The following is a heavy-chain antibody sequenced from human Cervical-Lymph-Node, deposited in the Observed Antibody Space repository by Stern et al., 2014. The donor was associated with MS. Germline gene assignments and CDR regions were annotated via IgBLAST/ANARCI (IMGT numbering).Heavy chain of an antibody. Sequence: VQLVQSGAEVKKPGSSVKVSCTVSGDTLSSYAINWVRQVPGQGLEWMGGITPVFGTTNYAQKFQGRVTITADKSTNTAYMELMTLRSEDTAVYYCARGGGLVGYFDYWGQGTLVSVSS. J-gene: IGHJ4*02. CDR3: ARGGGLVGYFDY. CDR1: GDTLSSYA. V-gene: IGHV1-69*14. D-gene: IGHD1-26*01. CDR2: ITPVFGTT.